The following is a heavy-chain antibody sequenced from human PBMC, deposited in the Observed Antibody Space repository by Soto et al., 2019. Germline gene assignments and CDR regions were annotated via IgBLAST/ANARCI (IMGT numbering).Heavy chain of an antibody. J-gene: IGHJ3*02. CDR2: INHRGST. CDR3: ARLWFGELLSPDAFDI. V-gene: IGHV4-34*01. D-gene: IGHD3-10*01. Sequence: PSETLSLTCAGYGGSFSGYYWSWIRQTPGKGLEWLGEINHRGSTNYNPSLKSRVTISVDKSKNQFSLKLSSVTAADTAVYYCARLWFGELLSPDAFDIWGQGTMVTVSS. CDR1: GGSFSGYY.